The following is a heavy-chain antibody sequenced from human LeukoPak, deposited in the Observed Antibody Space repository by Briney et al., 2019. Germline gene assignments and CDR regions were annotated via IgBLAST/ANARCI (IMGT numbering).Heavy chain of an antibody. V-gene: IGHV3-30-3*01. J-gene: IGHJ4*02. D-gene: IGHD3-10*01. CDR2: TSSDLNVK. CDR3: AREGYYGSGSPPSLYFDY. CDR1: GYTFRNYV. Sequence: GGSLRLSCAASGYTFRNYVIHWVRQAPGKGLEWVAVTSSDLNVKLYADSVKGRFTISRDNSRSTLYLQMNSLRPEDTAIYYCAREGYYGSGSPPSLYFDYWGQGTLVTVSS.